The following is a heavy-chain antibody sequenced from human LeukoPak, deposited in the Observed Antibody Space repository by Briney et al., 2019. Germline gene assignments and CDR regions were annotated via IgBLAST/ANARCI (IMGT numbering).Heavy chain of an antibody. CDR2: ISPSGAST. CDR1: GYTFTNYY. J-gene: IGHJ3*02. Sequence: ASVKVSCKASGYTFTNYYMHWVRQAPGQGLEWMGMISPSGASTSYAQKFQGRVTMTRDVSTSTVYMELSSLRSEDTAVYYCARHTTGYNSPRDSFNIWGQGTMVTVSS. V-gene: IGHV1-46*01. CDR3: ARHTTGYNSPRDSFNI. D-gene: IGHD1-1*01.